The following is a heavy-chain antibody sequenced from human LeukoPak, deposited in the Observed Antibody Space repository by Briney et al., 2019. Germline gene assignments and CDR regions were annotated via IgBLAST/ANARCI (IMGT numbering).Heavy chain of an antibody. D-gene: IGHD4-17*01. V-gene: IGHV3-30*18. CDR2: ISYDGSNK. CDR1: GFTFSSYG. J-gene: IGHJ3*02. CDR3: AKGRRQGVTNAFDI. Sequence: PAGSLRLSCAASGFTFSSYGRHWVRQAPGKGLEWVAVISYDGSNKYYADSMKGRFTISRDNSKNTLYLQMNSLRAEDTAVYYCAKGRRQGVTNAFDIWGQGTMVTVSS.